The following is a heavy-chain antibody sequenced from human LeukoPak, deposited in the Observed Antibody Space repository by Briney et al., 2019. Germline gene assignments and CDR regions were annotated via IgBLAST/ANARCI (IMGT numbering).Heavy chain of an antibody. J-gene: IGHJ5*01. D-gene: IGHD3-10*02. CDR3: AREQLWSGPNRFDS. V-gene: IGHV6-1*01. Sequence: SQTLSLTCDISGDSVSSKSGGWTWIRQSPSRGLEWLGRTYYTSKWFNEYAVSLKSRITINSDTSKNQLSLHLDSVTPEDTAVYYCAREQLWSGPNRFDSWGQGILVTVSS. CDR1: GDSVSSKSGG. CDR2: TYYTSKWFN.